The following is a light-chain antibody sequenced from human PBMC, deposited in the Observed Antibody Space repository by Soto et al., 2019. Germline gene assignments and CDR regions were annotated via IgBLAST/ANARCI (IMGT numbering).Light chain of an antibody. Sequence: EIVLTQSPATLSVSPGGRATLSCGASQSATTNLAWYQQKPGQAPRLLIYGASTRATGVPARFSGSGYGTAFTLTNSSLQSEDFAVYYCQHYNSWPLTCGQGTRVEI. J-gene: IGKJ1*01. CDR3: QHYNSWPLT. V-gene: IGKV3-15*01. CDR2: GAS. CDR1: QSATTN.